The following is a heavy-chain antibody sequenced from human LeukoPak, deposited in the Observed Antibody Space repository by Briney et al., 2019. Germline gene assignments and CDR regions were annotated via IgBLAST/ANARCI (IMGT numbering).Heavy chain of an antibody. J-gene: IGHJ4*02. V-gene: IGHV3-7*01. Sequence: TGGSLRLSCAASGFTFSSFCMSWVRQAPGKGLEWVANIKEDGSEKYYVDSVKGRFTISRDNAKNSLFLQMNSLRAEDTAVYYCARDLGGDYDYWGQGTLVTVSS. CDR2: IKEDGSEK. D-gene: IGHD2-21*02. CDR1: GFTFSSFC. CDR3: ARDLGGDYDY.